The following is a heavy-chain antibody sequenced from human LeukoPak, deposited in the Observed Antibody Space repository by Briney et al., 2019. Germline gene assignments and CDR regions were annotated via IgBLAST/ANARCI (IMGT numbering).Heavy chain of an antibody. CDR2: ISGSGGST. Sequence: PGGSLRLSCAASGFTFSSYAMSWVRQAPGKGLEWVSAISGSGGSTYYADSVKGRFTISRDNSKNTLYLQMDSLSAEDTAVYYCARETSGNYYFDSWGRGTLVTVSS. CDR3: ARETSGNYYFDS. CDR1: GFTFSSYA. D-gene: IGHD1-26*01. J-gene: IGHJ4*02. V-gene: IGHV3-23*01.